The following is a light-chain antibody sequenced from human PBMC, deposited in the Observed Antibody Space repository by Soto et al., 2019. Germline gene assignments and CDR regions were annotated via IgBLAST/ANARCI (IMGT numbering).Light chain of an antibody. V-gene: IGKV1-39*01. Sequence: HLTQAPSLLSASVGDRVTITCRASPSIGSYLNWYQHKPGEAPKLLIFAADTLKSGVPSRFSGSGFNKEFTLTVTSLQPEDFATYYCQQNYDVLYTFGLGTRVEIK. CDR2: AAD. CDR3: QQNYDVLYT. CDR1: PSIGSY. J-gene: IGKJ2*01.